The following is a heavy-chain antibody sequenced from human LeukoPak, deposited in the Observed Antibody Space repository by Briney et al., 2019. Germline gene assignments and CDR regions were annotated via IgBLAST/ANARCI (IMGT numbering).Heavy chain of an antibody. J-gene: IGHJ3*02. CDR1: GFTFSSYS. CDR3: ARDRYDILTGYNPLGAFDM. Sequence: PGGSLRLSCAASGFTFSSYSMNWVRQAPGKGPVWVSRMNTDGSSTTYADSAKGRFTISRDNAKNTLYLQMNSLRAEDTAVYYCARDRYDILTGYNPLGAFDMWGQGTMVTVSS. D-gene: IGHD3-9*01. CDR2: MNTDGSST. V-gene: IGHV3-74*01.